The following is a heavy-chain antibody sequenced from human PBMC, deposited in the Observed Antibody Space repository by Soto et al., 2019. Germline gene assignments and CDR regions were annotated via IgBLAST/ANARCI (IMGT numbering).Heavy chain of an antibody. CDR3: ALDGEGCCCSSGFDP. V-gene: IGHV3-48*03. J-gene: IGHJ5*02. CDR2: ISRSGDVI. D-gene: IGHD6-25*01. Sequence: EVQLVESGGDFVQPGGSRRLSCAGSGFTFSSYEMNWVRQAPGKGLEWVSYISRSGDVIYYADSVKGRFTVSRDNAKNSMYLQMHRLRAEDTAVYYSALDGEGCCCSSGFDPWGQGPLVTDSS. CDR1: GFTFSSYE.